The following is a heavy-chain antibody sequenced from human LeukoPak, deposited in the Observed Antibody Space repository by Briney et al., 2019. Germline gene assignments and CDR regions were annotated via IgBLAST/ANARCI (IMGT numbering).Heavy chain of an antibody. V-gene: IGHV3-64D*06. J-gene: IGHJ4*02. CDR3: APYSYDSSCYSN. CDR1: GFTFSTFA. Sequence: PGGSLRLSCSASGFTFSTFAMRWARQAPGKGLEYVSAINGNGGSTNFADSVKGRFPISRDKSKNTLYLQMSSLRPEDTAVYYCAPYSYDSSCYSNWGEGTLVTVPS. CDR2: INGNGGST. D-gene: IGHD3-22*01.